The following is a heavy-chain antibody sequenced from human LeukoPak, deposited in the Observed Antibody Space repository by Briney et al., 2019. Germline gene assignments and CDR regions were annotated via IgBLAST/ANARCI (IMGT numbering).Heavy chain of an antibody. V-gene: IGHV3-33*01. D-gene: IGHD2-2*02. J-gene: IGHJ4*02. CDR1: GFTFSSYG. Sequence: GGSLRLSCAASGFTFSSYGMHWVRQAPGKGLEWVAVIWYDGSNKYYADSVKGRFTISRDNSKNTLYLQMNSLRAEDTAVYYCARGGCSSTSCYNYFDYWGQGTLVTVS. CDR2: IWYDGSNK. CDR3: ARGGCSSTSCYNYFDY.